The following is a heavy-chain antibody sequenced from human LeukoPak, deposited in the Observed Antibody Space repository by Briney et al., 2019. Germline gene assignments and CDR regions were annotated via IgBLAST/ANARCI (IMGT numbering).Heavy chain of an antibody. D-gene: IGHD6-13*01. CDR3: ARGAGLEQQLHYTDY. J-gene: IGHJ4*02. V-gene: IGHV1-2*04. CDR2: INPNSGGT. CDR1: GYTFNAYA. Sequence: GASAKISCKASGYTFNAYAITWVRQAPGQGLEWMGWINPNSGGTNYAQKFQGWVTMTRDTSISTAYMELSRLRSDDTAVYYCARGAGLEQQLHYTDYWGQGTLVTVSS.